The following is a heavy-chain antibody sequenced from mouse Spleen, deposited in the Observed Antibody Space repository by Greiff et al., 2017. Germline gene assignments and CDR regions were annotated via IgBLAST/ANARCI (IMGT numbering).Heavy chain of an antibody. D-gene: IGHD3-3*01. Sequence: EVMLVDSGGGLVKPGGSLKLSCAASGFTFSSYAMSWVRQTPEKRLEWVATISSGGGFTYYPDSVKGRFTISRDNAKNTLYLQMSSLRSEDTAMNYCARQGDEAPFAYWGQGTLVTVSA. J-gene: IGHJ3*01. V-gene: IGHV5-9-1*01. CDR2: ISSGGGFT. CDR3: ARQGDEAPFAY. CDR1: GFTFSSYA.